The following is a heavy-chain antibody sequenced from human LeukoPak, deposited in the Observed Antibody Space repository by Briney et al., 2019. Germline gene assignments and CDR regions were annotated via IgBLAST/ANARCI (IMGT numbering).Heavy chain of an antibody. CDR1: GFTFSRHG. V-gene: IGHV3-30*03. J-gene: IGHJ6*02. CDR2: ISYDGSNK. Sequence: PGGSLRLSCAASGFTFSRHGMHWVRQAPGKGLEWVAVISYDGSNKYYADSVKGRFTISRDNSKNTLYLQMNSLRAEDTAVYYCARTLVVVMYYGMDVWGQGTTVTASS. D-gene: IGHD3-22*01. CDR3: ARTLVVVMYYGMDV.